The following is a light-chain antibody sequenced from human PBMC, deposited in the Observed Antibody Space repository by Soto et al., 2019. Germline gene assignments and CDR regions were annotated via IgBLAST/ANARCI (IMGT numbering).Light chain of an antibody. V-gene: IGLV2-23*03. CDR2: EGN. CDR3: FSYAGGSTFV. J-gene: IGLJ1*01. Sequence: QSALTQPASVSGSPGQSITISCTGSTSDVAIYNLVSWYRQYPGKAPKLIIYEGNKRPSGVSNRFSGPKSGNTASLTISGLQAEVEADYYCFSYAGGSTFVFGTGTKLTVL. CDR1: TSDVAIYNL.